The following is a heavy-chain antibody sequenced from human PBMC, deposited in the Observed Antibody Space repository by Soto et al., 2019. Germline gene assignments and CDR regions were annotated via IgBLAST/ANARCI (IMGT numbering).Heavy chain of an antibody. CDR3: ARPGYSSSWCCPGDY. Sequence: GGSLRLSCAASGFTFSSYWMHWVRQAPGKGLVWVSRINSDGSSTSYADSVKGRFTISRDNAKNTLFLQMNSLRAEDTAVYYCARPGYSSSWCCPGDYWGQGTLVTVSS. V-gene: IGHV3-74*01. J-gene: IGHJ4*02. CDR2: INSDGSST. CDR1: GFTFSSYW. D-gene: IGHD6-13*01.